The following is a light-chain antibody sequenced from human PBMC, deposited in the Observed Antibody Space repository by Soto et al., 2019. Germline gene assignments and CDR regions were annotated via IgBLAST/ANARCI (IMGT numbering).Light chain of an antibody. CDR2: AAS. Sequence: DIQLTQSPSFLSASVGDRVTISCRASQDVNTYLAWYQQKPGKAPKLLIFAASTLHNGVPSRFSGSGSGTVFTVTSTRLQPEDVASYCCQQSKSHPITFGQGTRLEIK. CDR3: QQSKSHPIT. CDR1: QDVNTY. J-gene: IGKJ5*01. V-gene: IGKV1-9*01.